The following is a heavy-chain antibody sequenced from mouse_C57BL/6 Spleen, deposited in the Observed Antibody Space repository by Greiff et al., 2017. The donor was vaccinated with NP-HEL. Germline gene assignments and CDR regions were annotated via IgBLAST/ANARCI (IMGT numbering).Heavy chain of an antibody. CDR2: IWWDDDK. Sequence: QVTLIVSGSGILQPSQTLSLTCSFSGFSLSTFGMGVGWIRQPSGKGLEWLAHIWWDDDKYYNPALKSRITISKDTSKNQVFLNVANVDIADTATYYYARIGDYYAMDYWGQGTSVTVSS. V-gene: IGHV8-8*01. CDR3: ARIGDYYAMDY. CDR1: GFSLSTFGMG. J-gene: IGHJ4*01.